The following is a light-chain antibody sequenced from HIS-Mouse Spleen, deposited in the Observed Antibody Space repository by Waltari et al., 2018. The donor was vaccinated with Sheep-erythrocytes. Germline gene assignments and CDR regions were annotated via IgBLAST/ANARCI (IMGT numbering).Light chain of an antibody. CDR2: EVS. CDR1: SSAGGGYNY. Sequence: QSALTQPRSVSGSPGQSVTISCPGTSSAGGGYNYVSWYQQYPGKAPKLMIYEVSKRPSWVPDRFSGSKSGNTASLTISGLQAEDEADYYCCSYAGSYNHVFATGTKVTVL. CDR3: CSYAGSYNHV. J-gene: IGLJ1*01. V-gene: IGLV2-11*01.